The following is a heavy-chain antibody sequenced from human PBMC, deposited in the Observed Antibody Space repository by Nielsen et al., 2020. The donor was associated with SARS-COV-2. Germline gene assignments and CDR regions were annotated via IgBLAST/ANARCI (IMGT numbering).Heavy chain of an antibody. D-gene: IGHD2-2*01. CDR2: IYPGDSDT. CDR1: GYSFTSYW. J-gene: IGHJ3*02. V-gene: IGHV5-51*01. CDR3: ARHGTYCSSTSCTGGAFDI. Sequence: GESLKISCKASGYSFTSYWIGWVRQMPGKGLEWVGIIYPGDSDTRYRQSFQGQVTISADKSISTAYLQWSSLKASDTAMYYCARHGTYCSSTSCTGGAFDIWGQGTMVTVSS.